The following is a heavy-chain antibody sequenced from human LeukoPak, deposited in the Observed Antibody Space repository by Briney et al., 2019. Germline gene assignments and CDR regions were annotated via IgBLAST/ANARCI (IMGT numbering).Heavy chain of an antibody. V-gene: IGHV3-33*01. Sequence: GRSLRLSCAASGFTFSSYGMHWVRQAPGKGLEWVAVIWYDGSNKYYADSVKGRFTISRDNSKNTLYLQMNSLRAEDTAVYYCARDRGEYSSSWYGQNWFDPWGQGTLVTVSS. CDR3: ARDRGEYSSSWYGQNWFDP. CDR1: GFTFSSYG. D-gene: IGHD6-13*01. CDR2: IWYDGSNK. J-gene: IGHJ5*02.